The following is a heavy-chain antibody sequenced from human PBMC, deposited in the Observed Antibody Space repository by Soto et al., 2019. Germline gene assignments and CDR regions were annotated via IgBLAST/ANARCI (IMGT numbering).Heavy chain of an antibody. V-gene: IGHV1-69*13. CDR1: GGTFSSYA. J-gene: IGHJ4*02. CDR2: IIPIFGTA. CDR3: ASPYDILTGYTFDY. Sequence: SVKVSCKASGGTFSSYAISWVRQAPGQGLEWMGGIIPIFGTANYAQKFQGRVTITADESTSTAYMELSSLRSEDTAVYYCASPYDILTGYTFDYWGQGTLVTVSS. D-gene: IGHD3-9*01.